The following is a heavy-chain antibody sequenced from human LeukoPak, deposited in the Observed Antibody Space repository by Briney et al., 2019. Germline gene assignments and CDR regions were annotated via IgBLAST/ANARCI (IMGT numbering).Heavy chain of an antibody. Sequence: GGSLRLSCAASGFTVSSNYMSWVRQAPGKGLEWVSVIYSGGSTYYADSVKGRFTISRDNSKNTLYLQMNSLRAEDTAVYYCAKDKYYYGSGSLGVPDYWGQGTLVTVSS. D-gene: IGHD3-10*01. V-gene: IGHV3-53*05. J-gene: IGHJ4*02. CDR3: AKDKYYYGSGSLGVPDY. CDR2: IYSGGST. CDR1: GFTVSSNY.